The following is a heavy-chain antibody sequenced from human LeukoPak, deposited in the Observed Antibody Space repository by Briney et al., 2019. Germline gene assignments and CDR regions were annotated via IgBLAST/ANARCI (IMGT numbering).Heavy chain of an antibody. CDR3: ARLMDRARRDAFDI. CDR2: ISSSSSTK. CDR1: GFSFSNYN. Sequence: GGSLRLSCAASGFSFSNYNMNWVRQAPGKGLEWVSYISSSSSTKNYADSVKGRFTVSRDNAWNSLYLQMNSLRAEDTAVYYRARLMDRARRDAFDIWGQGTMVTVSS. D-gene: IGHD2-2*03. J-gene: IGHJ3*02. V-gene: IGHV3-48*01.